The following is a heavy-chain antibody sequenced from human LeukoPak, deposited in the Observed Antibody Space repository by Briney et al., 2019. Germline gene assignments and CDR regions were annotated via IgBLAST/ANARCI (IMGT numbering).Heavy chain of an antibody. Sequence: ASVTVSCKASGYTFTGYYMHWVRQAPGQGLEWMGWINPNSGGTNYAQKFQGRVTMTRDTSISTAYMELSRLRSDDTAVYYCARDHLGYCSGGSCFAGGYWGQGTLVTVSS. CDR1: GYTFTGYY. CDR2: INPNSGGT. CDR3: ARDHLGYCSGGSCFAGGY. V-gene: IGHV1-2*02. J-gene: IGHJ4*02. D-gene: IGHD2-15*01.